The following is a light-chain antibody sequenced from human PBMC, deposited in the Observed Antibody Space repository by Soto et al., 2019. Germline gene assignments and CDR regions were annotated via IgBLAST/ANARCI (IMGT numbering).Light chain of an antibody. V-gene: IGLV1-44*01. CDR2: YNN. J-gene: IGLJ3*02. Sequence: QSVLTQPPSASGTPGQRVTISCSGSSSNIGSNTVNWYQQLPGTAPTLLIYYNNQRPSGVPDRFSGSKSGTSASLAISGLQAEDEAHYYCAAWDDRLYGWVFGGGTKVTV. CDR1: SSNIGSNT. CDR3: AAWDDRLYGWV.